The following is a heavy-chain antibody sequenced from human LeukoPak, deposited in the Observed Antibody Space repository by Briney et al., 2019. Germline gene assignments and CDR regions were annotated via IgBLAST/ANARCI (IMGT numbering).Heavy chain of an antibody. CDR3: AHRASGSYEGVFDY. D-gene: IGHD3-10*01. Sequence: SGPTLVKPTQTLTLTCTFSGFSLTTNGMGVGWIRQPPGKALEWLALIYWDDDKRYSPSLKSRLTITKDTSTNQVVLTMTNMDPVDTAAYYCAHRASGSYEGVFDYWGQGTLVTVSS. CDR2: IYWDDDK. J-gene: IGHJ4*02. CDR1: GFSLTTNGMG. V-gene: IGHV2-5*02.